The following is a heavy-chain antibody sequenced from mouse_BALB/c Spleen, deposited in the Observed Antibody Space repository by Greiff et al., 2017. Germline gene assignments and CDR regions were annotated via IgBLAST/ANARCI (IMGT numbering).Heavy chain of an antibody. CDR3: AREGYGSSLFAY. V-gene: IGHV5-4*02. Sequence: EVMLVESGGGLVKPGGSLKLSCAASGFTFSDYYMYWVRQTPEKRLEWVATISDGGSYTYYPDSVKGRFTISRDNAKNNLYLQMSSLKSEDTAMYYCAREGYGSSLFAYWGQGTLVTVSA. J-gene: IGHJ3*01. CDR2: ISDGGSYT. CDR1: GFTFSDYY. D-gene: IGHD1-1*01.